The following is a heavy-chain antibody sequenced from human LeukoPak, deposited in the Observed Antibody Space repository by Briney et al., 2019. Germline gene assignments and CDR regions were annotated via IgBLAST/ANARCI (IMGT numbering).Heavy chain of an antibody. CDR3: ASTMIRGVIIN. CDR1: GFTFSTSW. Sequence: GGSLRLSCAASGFTFSTSWMHWVRQAPGKGLEWVANIRQDGDTKYYVDSVKGRFTISRDNAMNSLYLQMNSLRAEDTAVYYCASTMIRGVIINWGQGTLVTVSS. V-gene: IGHV3-7*03. D-gene: IGHD3-10*01. CDR2: IRQDGDTK. J-gene: IGHJ4*02.